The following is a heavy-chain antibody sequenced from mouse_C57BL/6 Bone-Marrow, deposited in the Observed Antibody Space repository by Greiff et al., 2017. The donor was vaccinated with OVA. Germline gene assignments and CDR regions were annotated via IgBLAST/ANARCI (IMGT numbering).Heavy chain of an antibody. CDR2: IRNKANNHAT. CDR1: AFTFSDAW. D-gene: IGHD6-5*01. V-gene: IGHV6-6*01. CDR3: TRRCRDYFDY. J-gene: IGHJ2*01. Sequence: EVMLVESGGGLVQPGGSMKLSCAASAFTFSDAWMDWVRQSPEKGLEWVAEIRNKANNHATYYAESVKGRFTISRDDSKSSVYLQMNSLRAEDTGIYYCTRRCRDYFDYWGQGTTLTVSS.